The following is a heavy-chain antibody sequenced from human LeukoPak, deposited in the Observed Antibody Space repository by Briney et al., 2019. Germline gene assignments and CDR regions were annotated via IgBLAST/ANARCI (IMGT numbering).Heavy chain of an antibody. J-gene: IGHJ4*02. D-gene: IGHD7-27*01. V-gene: IGHV4-34*01. CDR3: ARPRNWGGYYFDY. Sequence: SETLSLTCAVYGGSFSGYYWSCIRQPPGKGLEWSGEINHSRSTDYNAALKSRVIISVDTSKNQLFLKLSSVTAADTAVYYCARPRNWGGYYFDYWGQGTLVTVSS. CDR2: INHSRST. CDR1: GGSFSGYY.